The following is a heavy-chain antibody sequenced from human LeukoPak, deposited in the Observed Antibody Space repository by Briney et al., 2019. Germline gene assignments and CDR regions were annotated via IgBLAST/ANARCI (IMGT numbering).Heavy chain of an antibody. J-gene: IGHJ4*02. Sequence: PSETLSLTCTVSGGSISGHHWSWIRQPPGKGLEWIGYIYANNGGTDYNPSLKSRATISVDTSRNQFSLKLSSVTAADTAVYYCATTGYSSSWYPPDYWGQGTLVTVSS. CDR2: IYANNGGT. V-gene: IGHV4-4*08. D-gene: IGHD6-13*01. CDR3: ATTGYSSSWYPPDY. CDR1: GGSISGHH.